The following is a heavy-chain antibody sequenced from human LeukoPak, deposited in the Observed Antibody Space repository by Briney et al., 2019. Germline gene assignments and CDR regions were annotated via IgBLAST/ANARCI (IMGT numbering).Heavy chain of an antibody. D-gene: IGHD5-18*01. V-gene: IGHV1-69*13. CDR3: ARPSYVDTAIDAPLYYGMDV. J-gene: IGHJ6*02. Sequence: ASVNVSCKASGGTFSSYAISWVRQAPGQGLEWMGGIIPIFGTANYAQKFQGRVTITADESTSTAYMELSSLRSEDTAVYYCARPSYVDTAIDAPLYYGMDVWGQGTTVTVSS. CDR1: GGTFSSYA. CDR2: IIPIFGTA.